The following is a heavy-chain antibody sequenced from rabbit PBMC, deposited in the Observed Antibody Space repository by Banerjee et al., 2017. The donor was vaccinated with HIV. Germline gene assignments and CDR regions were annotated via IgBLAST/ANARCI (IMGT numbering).Heavy chain of an antibody. CDR3: VRGSDDYGDPFNL. D-gene: IGHD2-1*01. V-gene: IGHV1S40*01. CDR2: IYAGSSGRI. Sequence: QSLEESGGDLVKPGASLTLTCTASGFSFSSSYYMCWVRQAPGKGLEWIACIYAGSSGRIYYASWAKGRFTVSKTSSTTVTLQMTSLTAADTATYFCVRGSDDYGDPFNLWGQGTLVTVS. CDR1: GFSFSSSYY. J-gene: IGHJ4*01.